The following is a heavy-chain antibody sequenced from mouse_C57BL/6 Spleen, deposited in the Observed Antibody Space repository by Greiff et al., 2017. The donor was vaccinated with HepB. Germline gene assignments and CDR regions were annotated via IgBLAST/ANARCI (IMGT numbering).Heavy chain of an antibody. J-gene: IGHJ2*01. V-gene: IGHV3-6*01. CDR3: ARGYGQYFDY. CDR1: GYSITSGYY. Sequence: ESGPGLVKPSQSLSLTCSVTGYSITSGYYWNWIRQFPGNKLEWMGYISYDGSNNYNPSLKNRISITRDTSKNQFFLKLNSVTTEDTATYYCARGYGQYFDYWGQVTTLTVSS. CDR2: ISYDGSN. D-gene: IGHD1-1*02.